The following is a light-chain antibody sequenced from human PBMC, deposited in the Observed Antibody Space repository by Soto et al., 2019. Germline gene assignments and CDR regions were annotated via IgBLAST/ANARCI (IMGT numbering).Light chain of an antibody. Sequence: DIQMTQSPSSVSASVGDRVTITCRASQDISSWLAWYQQKPAKAPKLLIDAASSLQSGIPPRFGGSGFVTDFTLTTTTLPTEDLAAYYCQQANSFPFTCGQGAGLE. CDR3: QQANSFPFT. J-gene: IGKJ5*01. CDR1: QDISSW. CDR2: AAS. V-gene: IGKV1-12*01.